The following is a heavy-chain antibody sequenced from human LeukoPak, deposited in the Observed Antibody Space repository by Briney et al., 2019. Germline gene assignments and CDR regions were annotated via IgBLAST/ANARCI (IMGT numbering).Heavy chain of an antibody. CDR1: GFTFSTYW. CDR2: ISPDGTTI. CDR3: AKEGRGWYYFDY. J-gene: IGHJ4*02. Sequence: PGGSLRLSCTTSGFTFSTYWVHWVRQAPGKGLVWVSRISPDGTTINYADSVKGRFTISRDNAKNTLYLQMNSLRAEDTAVYYCAKEGRGWYYFDYWGQGTLVTVSS. D-gene: IGHD6-19*01. V-gene: IGHV3-74*01.